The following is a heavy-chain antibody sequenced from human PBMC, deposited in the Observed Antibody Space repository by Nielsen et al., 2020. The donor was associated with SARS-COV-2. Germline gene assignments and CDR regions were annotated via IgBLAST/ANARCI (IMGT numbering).Heavy chain of an antibody. CDR2: IYTDGST. J-gene: IGHJ6*02. D-gene: IGHD7-27*01. V-gene: IGHV3-66*01. CDR3: ARDNWGRMDV. Sequence: GGSLRLSCGASGFTISSSFMSWVRQAAGKGLDWVSVIYTDGSTSYADSVKGRFTVFRDNSKNTLYLQMNSLRAEDTAMYYCARDNWGRMDVWGQGTTDTVSS. CDR1: GFTISSSF.